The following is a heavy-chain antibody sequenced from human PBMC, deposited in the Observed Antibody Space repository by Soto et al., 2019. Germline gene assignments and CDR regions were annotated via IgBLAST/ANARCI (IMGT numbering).Heavy chain of an antibody. CDR1: GYTFTDYY. Sequence: QVQLVQSGAEVKKPGASVKVSCKASGYTFTDYYIHWVRQAPGQGLEWMGQINPTRGNTNYAQMFQGRVTLTRDTSTSTVYMELNSLRSDDTAVYYCARGRSSSGYYSPWGQGTLVTVSS. D-gene: IGHD3-22*01. CDR3: ARGRSSSGYYSP. V-gene: IGHV1-46*01. J-gene: IGHJ4*02. CDR2: INPTRGNT.